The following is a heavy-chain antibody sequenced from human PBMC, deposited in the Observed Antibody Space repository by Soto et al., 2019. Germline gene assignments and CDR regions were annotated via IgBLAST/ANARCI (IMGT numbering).Heavy chain of an antibody. CDR3: ARVHCSGGTCLDGLDV. CDR1: GDSVSSNSAA. CDR2: TYYRSKWYN. V-gene: IGHV6-1*01. D-gene: IGHD2-15*01. Sequence: SQTLSLTCAISGDSVSSNSAAWNWIRQSPSRGLEWLGRTYYRSKWYNDYAVSLKSRITINPDTSKNQFSLQLYSVTPEDTAVYYCARVHCSGGTCLDGLDVWGQGTTVTVSS. J-gene: IGHJ6*02.